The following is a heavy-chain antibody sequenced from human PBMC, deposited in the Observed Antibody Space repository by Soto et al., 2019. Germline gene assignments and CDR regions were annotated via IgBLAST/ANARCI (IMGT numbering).Heavy chain of an antibody. CDR2: IIPIFGTA. Sequence: ASVKVSCTASGGTFSSYAISWVRQAPGQGLEWMGGIIPIFGTANYAQKFQGRVTITADESTSTAYMELSSLRSEDTAVYYCARAAYSSSWYSDYYYGMDVWGQGTTVTVSS. CDR1: GGTFSSYA. D-gene: IGHD6-13*01. V-gene: IGHV1-69*13. J-gene: IGHJ6*02. CDR3: ARAAYSSSWYSDYYYGMDV.